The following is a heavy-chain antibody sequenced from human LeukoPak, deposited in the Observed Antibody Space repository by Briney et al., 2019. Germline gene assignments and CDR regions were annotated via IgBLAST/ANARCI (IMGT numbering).Heavy chain of an antibody. CDR1: GFTFSSYS. J-gene: IGHJ3*02. V-gene: IGHV3-48*01. Sequence: GGSLRLSCAASGFTFSSYSMNWVRQAPGKGLEWVSYISSSSSTIYYADSVKGRFTISRDNAKNSLYLQMNSLRAEDTAVYYCARDGVLRFLEWLPPPDAFDIWGQGSMVTVSS. D-gene: IGHD3-3*01. CDR2: ISSSSSTI. CDR3: ARDGVLRFLEWLPPPDAFDI.